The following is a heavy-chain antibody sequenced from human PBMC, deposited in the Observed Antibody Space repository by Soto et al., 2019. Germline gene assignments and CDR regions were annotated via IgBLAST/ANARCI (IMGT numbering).Heavy chain of an antibody. Sequence: SETLSLTCTVSGGSISSYYLSWIRQPPGKGLEWIGYIYYSGSTNYNPSLKSRVTISVDTSKNQFSLKLSSVTAADTAVYYCARHSKCSGGSCYPRTHYYYYMDVWGKGTTVTVSS. CDR3: ARHSKCSGGSCYPRTHYYYYMDV. CDR2: IYYSGST. CDR1: GGSISSYY. J-gene: IGHJ6*03. V-gene: IGHV4-59*08. D-gene: IGHD2-15*01.